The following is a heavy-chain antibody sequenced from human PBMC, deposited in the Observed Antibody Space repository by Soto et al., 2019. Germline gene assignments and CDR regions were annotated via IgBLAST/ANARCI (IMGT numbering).Heavy chain of an antibody. J-gene: IGHJ4*02. CDR2: ISGATGNT. D-gene: IGHD3-10*01. Sequence: QVQLVQSGAEMKKPGASVKVSCKASGNPLTRNAIHWVRHAPGPGLEWMGWISGATGNTKSSQKFQGRVTFTRDTSASTAFMELNSLNPDDTAVYFCARAPGITPYFASWGQGTLVTVSS. CDR3: ARAPGITPYFAS. CDR1: GNPLTRNA. V-gene: IGHV1-3*01.